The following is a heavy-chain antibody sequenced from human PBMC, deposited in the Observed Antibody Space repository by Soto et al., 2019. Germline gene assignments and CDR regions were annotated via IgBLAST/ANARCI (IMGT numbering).Heavy chain of an antibody. D-gene: IGHD3-22*01. CDR1: GFIFSTYA. J-gene: IGHJ4*02. V-gene: IGHV3-23*01. CDR3: ADGGQWSFNFVY. CDR2: ISVSGANK. Sequence: GGSLRLSCAASGFIFSTYAMSWVRQAPGKGLEWVSGISVSGANKYYADAVKGRFAISRDNSKNTVYLQMNNLRAEDTAVYYCADGGQWSFNFVYWGQGTQVTVYS.